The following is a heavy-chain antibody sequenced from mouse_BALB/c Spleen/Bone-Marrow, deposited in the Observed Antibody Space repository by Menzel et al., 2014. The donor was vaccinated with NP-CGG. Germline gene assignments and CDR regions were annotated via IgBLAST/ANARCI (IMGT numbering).Heavy chain of an antibody. J-gene: IGHJ3*01. CDR3: ARRITVVAPPAY. CDR1: GYAFTNYL. Sequence: QVQLQQPGAELVRPGTSVKVSCKASGYAFTNYLIEWVKQRPGQGLEWIGVINPGSGGTNYNEKFKGKATLTADKSSSTAHMQLSSLTSDDSAVYFCARRITVVAPPAYWGQGTLVTVSA. CDR2: INPGSGGT. D-gene: IGHD1-1*01. V-gene: IGHV1-54*01.